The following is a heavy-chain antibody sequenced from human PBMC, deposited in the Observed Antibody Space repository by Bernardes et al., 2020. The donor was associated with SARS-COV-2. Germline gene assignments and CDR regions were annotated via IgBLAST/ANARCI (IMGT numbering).Heavy chain of an antibody. CDR2: ISSSGSTI. Sequence: GGSLRLSCAASGFTFSDYYMSWIRQAPGKGLEWVSYISSSGSTIYYADSVKGRFTISRDNAKNSLYLQMNSLRAEDTAVYYCARTHSITVDRNLNFDYWGQGTLVTVSS. V-gene: IGHV3-11*01. CDR1: GFTFSDYY. CDR3: ARTHSITVDRNLNFDY. J-gene: IGHJ4*02. D-gene: IGHD6-19*01.